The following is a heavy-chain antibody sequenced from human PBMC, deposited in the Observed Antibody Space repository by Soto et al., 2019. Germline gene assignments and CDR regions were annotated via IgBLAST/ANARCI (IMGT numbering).Heavy chain of an antibody. V-gene: IGHV3-64D*06. CDR2: ISSNGGST. CDR1: GFIFSSYA. CDR3: LKPGYTSGPTGGFDI. D-gene: IGHD6-19*01. J-gene: IGHJ3*02. Sequence: GGSLRLSCSASGFIFSSYAIHWVRRAPGKGLEYVSVISSNGGSTYYADSVKGRFTISRDNSKNTLYLQMSSLRPEDTAVYYCLKPGYTSGPTGGFDIWGQGTMVTVSS.